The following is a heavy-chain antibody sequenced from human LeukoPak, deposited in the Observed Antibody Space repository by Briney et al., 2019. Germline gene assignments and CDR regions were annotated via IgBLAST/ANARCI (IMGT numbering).Heavy chain of an antibody. J-gene: IGHJ3*02. Sequence: GGSLRLSCAASGFTFSSYSMNWVRQAPGKGLEWVSSISSSSSNIYYADSVKGRFTISRDNAKNSLYLQMNSLRAEDMALYYCAKGKYPPYYYGSGSSDAFDIWGQGTMVTVSS. CDR3: AKGKYPPYYYGSGSSDAFDI. D-gene: IGHD3-10*01. CDR2: ISSSSSNI. CDR1: GFTFSSYS. V-gene: IGHV3-21*04.